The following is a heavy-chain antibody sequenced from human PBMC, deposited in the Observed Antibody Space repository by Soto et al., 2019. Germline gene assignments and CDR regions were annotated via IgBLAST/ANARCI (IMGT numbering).Heavy chain of an antibody. J-gene: IGHJ4*02. Sequence: VQLVESGGGVVQPGRSLRLSCAASGFTFSSYAMHWVRQAPGKGLEWVANIKQDGSEKYYVDSVKGRFTISRDNAKNSLYLQMNSLRAEDTAVYYCARDRGGSYLGLDYWGQGTLVTVSS. CDR1: GFTFSSYA. CDR2: IKQDGSEK. CDR3: ARDRGGSYLGLDY. D-gene: IGHD1-26*01. V-gene: IGHV3-7*03.